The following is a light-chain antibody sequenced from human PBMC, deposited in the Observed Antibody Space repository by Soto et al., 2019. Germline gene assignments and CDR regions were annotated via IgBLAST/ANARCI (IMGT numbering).Light chain of an antibody. V-gene: IGKV3-15*01. CDR2: GAS. CDR1: QSVASN. J-gene: IGKJ2*01. CDR3: QQYHNSPPQYT. Sequence: EIVMTQSPASLSVSPGDGATLSCRASQSVASNVAWYQQKAGQGPRLLIHGASPRAAGVPARFSGSGSGTDITPTISGLQSEDFAVYHCQQYHNSPPQYTFGQGTKLQIK.